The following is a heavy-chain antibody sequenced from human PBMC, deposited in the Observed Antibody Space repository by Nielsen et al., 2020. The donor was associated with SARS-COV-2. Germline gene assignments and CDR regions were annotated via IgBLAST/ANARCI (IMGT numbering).Heavy chain of an antibody. J-gene: IGHJ4*02. CDR3: AKSNVVRGIIGYYFEY. Sequence: GGSLRLSCAASGFTFSSFGMYWVRQAPGKGLEWVAVISFDGSNTYYADSVKGRFTIPRDNFKNTLYLQMNSLRTEDTAVYYCAKSNVVRGIIGYYFEYWGRGTAVNVSS. D-gene: IGHD3-10*01. CDR1: GFTFSSFG. V-gene: IGHV3-30*18. CDR2: ISFDGSNT.